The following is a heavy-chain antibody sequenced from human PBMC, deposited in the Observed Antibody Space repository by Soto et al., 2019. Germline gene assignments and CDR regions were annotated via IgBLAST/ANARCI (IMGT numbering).Heavy chain of an antibody. CDR3: ARDKITGLFDY. J-gene: IGHJ4*02. Sequence: QVQLQQWGAGLLKPSETLSLTCAVYGGSFSGYYWTWIRQPPGTGLEWIGEINHNGSTNYNPSLKXXVTISVDTAKNQFSLKLTSVTAADTAVYYCARDKITGLFDYWGQGTLVTVSS. CDR2: INHNGST. CDR1: GGSFSGYY. D-gene: IGHD2-8*02. V-gene: IGHV4-34*01.